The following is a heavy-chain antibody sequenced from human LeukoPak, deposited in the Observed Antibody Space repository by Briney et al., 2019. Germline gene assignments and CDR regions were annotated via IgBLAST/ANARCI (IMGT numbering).Heavy chain of an antibody. V-gene: IGHV3-64*01. CDR1: GFSLSSHG. CDR3: VKWTNYYFAL. J-gene: IGHJ2*01. CDR2: ISSNGIST. Sequence: GGSLRLSYVVSGFSLSSHGMHWVRQAPGKGLEDVSAISSNGISTFYAHSVKGRFTVSRDDSKNTVYLQMGSLRAEDMAVYYCVKWTNYYFALWGRGTLVTVSS. D-gene: IGHD2-8*01.